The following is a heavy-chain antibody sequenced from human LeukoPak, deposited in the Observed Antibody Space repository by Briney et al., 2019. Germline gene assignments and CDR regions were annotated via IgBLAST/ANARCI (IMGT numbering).Heavy chain of an antibody. CDR2: ISSSSSYI. J-gene: IGHJ6*02. CDR3: ARDNRIAVAGTSYYYYGMDV. CDR1: GFTFSSYS. V-gene: IGHV3-21*01. D-gene: IGHD6-19*01. Sequence: GGSLRLSCAASGFTFSSYSMNWVRQAPGKGLEWVSSISSSSSYIYYADSVKGRFTISRDNAKNSLYLQMSSLRAEDTAVYYCARDNRIAVAGTSYYYYGMDVWGQGTTVTVSS.